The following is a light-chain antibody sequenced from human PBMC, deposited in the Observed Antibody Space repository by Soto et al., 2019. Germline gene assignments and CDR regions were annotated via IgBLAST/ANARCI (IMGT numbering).Light chain of an antibody. CDR2: GAS. J-gene: IGKJ3*01. CDR3: QQRINSRLT. Sequence: EIVMTQSPATLSVSPGERATLSCRASHSVSSNLAWYQQKLGQDPRVLIYGASARATGIPARFSGSGSETEVTLTISSLQSEEFPVYYCQQRINSRLTFGTGTKVNI. CDR1: HSVSSN. V-gene: IGKV3-15*01.